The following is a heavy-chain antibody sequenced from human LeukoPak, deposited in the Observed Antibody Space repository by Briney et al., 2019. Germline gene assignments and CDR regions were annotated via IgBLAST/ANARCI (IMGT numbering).Heavy chain of an antibody. CDR2: ISGSGGST. J-gene: IGHJ4*02. V-gene: IGHV3-23*01. D-gene: IGHD3-22*01. CDR3: AKGTVYYYDSSGYPSEAPERYFDY. CDR1: GFTFSSYG. Sequence: GGSLRLSCAASGFTFSSYGMSWVRQAPGKGLEWVSAISGSGGSTYYADSVKGRFTISRDNSKNTLYLQMNSLRAEDTAVYYCAKGTVYYYDSSGYPSEAPERYFDYWGQGTLVTVSS.